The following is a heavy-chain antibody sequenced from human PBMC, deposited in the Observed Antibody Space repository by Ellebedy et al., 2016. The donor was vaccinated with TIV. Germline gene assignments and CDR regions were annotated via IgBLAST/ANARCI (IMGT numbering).Heavy chain of an antibody. J-gene: IGHJ2*01. CDR3: ANRAGYGYVNHWYFDL. CDR2: ISGSGGST. Sequence: PGGSLRLSCAASGFPFSSYAMSWVRQAPGKGLEWVSAISGSGGSTYYADSVKGRFTISRDNSKNTLYLQMNSLRDEDTAIYYCANRAGYGYVNHWYFDLWGRGTLVSVSS. V-gene: IGHV3-23*01. D-gene: IGHD5-18*01. CDR1: GFPFSSYA.